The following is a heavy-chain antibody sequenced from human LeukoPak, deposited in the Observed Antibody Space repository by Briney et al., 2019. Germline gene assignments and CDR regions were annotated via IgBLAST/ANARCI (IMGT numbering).Heavy chain of an antibody. Sequence: GGSLRPSCAASGFTFSIYEMNWVRQAPGKGLEWVSYISSSGSTIYYADSVKGRFTISRDNAKNSLYLQMNSLRAEDTAVYYCARARYCSGGSCFATFDYWGQGTLVTVSS. CDR1: GFTFSIYE. J-gene: IGHJ4*02. D-gene: IGHD2-15*01. CDR3: ARARYCSGGSCFATFDY. CDR2: ISSSGSTI. V-gene: IGHV3-48*03.